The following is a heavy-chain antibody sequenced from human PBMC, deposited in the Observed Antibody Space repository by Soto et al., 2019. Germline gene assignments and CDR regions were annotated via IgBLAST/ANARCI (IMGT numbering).Heavy chain of an antibody. D-gene: IGHD1-1*01. CDR2: ISGSGGNT. CDR1: GFTVSSYG. CDR3: AKAWKYSSDMDV. Sequence: EVQLVESGGGLVQPGGSLRLSCAASGFTVSSYGMSWVRQAPGKGLEWVSVISGSGGNTYYAASVKGRFTIFRDNSKNTLYLQMNSLRAEDTAVYYCAKAWKYSSDMDVWGKGTTVTVSS. J-gene: IGHJ6*03. V-gene: IGHV3-23*04.